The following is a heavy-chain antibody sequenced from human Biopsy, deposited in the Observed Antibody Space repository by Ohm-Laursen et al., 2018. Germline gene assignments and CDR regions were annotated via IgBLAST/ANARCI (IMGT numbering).Heavy chain of an antibody. Sequence: RSLRLSCAASGFTFSDYALHWVRQAPGKGLEWVAVISYDGSGEYYADSLQGRFIISRDNPKNTVDLQMNSLRAEDTAVYFCARDGKRWDYSTYFSWHFDLWGRGTLVTVSS. CDR3: ARDGKRWDYSTYFSWHFDL. D-gene: IGHD4-11*01. CDR2: ISYDGSGE. V-gene: IGHV3-30*03. J-gene: IGHJ2*01. CDR1: GFTFSDYA.